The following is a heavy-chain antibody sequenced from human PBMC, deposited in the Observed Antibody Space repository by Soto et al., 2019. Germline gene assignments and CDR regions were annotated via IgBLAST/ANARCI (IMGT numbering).Heavy chain of an antibody. J-gene: IGHJ4*02. CDR1: GYTFNTYY. V-gene: IGHV1-46*02. Sequence: QVQLVQSGAEVRKPGASVKVSCKPSGYTFNTYYLHWLRQAPGQALEWMGVIHPSGGGTTYAQKFLGRVNVTRDTYTTTVFMELSNMRSDDTAVYYCARWGHIEVVTASFDNWGQGTLVTVSS. CDR3: ARWGHIEVVTASFDN. CDR2: IHPSGGGT. D-gene: IGHD2-21*02.